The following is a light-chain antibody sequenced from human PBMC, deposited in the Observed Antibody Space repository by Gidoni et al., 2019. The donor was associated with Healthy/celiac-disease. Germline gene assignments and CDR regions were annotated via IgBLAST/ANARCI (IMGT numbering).Light chain of an antibody. V-gene: IGKV1-39*01. CDR3: QQSYSTPT. CDR2: AAS. CDR1: QSISSY. J-gene: IGKJ1*01. Sequence: DIQMTQSPSSLSASVGDRVTITCRASQSISSYLNWYQQKPGKAPKLLIYAASSLQSWVPSRFSGSGSGTDFTLTISSLQPEDFATYDCQQSYSTPTFGQGTKVEIK.